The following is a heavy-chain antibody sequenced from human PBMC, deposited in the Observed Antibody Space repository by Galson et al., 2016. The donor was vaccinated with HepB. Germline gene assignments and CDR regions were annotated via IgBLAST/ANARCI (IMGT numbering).Heavy chain of an antibody. Sequence: SVKVSCKASGYTFSSIGISWLRQAPGQRLEWMGWISGFNGNTNYAQKVQGRVTMTTDTSTGTAYMELRSLRSDDTAIYFCVWAKFDWLSRYYYVGKDVWGQGTTVTVSS. V-gene: IGHV1-18*01. D-gene: IGHD3-9*01. CDR2: ISGFNGNT. J-gene: IGHJ6*02. CDR1: GYTFSSIG. CDR3: VWAKFDWLSRYYYVGKDV.